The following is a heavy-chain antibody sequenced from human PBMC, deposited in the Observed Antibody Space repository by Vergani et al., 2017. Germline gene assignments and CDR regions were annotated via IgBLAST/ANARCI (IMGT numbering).Heavy chain of an antibody. CDR1: GGSISSSNW. Sequence: QVQLQESGPGLVKPLGTLSLSCAVPGGSISSSNWWSWVRQPPGKGLEWIGEIYHSGSTNYNPSLKSRVAISIDTSKNHFSLRLSSVTAADTAVYYCARHLRGYSYGVFDYWGQGREVTVSS. V-gene: IGHV4-4*03. J-gene: IGHJ4*02. D-gene: IGHD5-18*01. CDR3: ARHLRGYSYGVFDY. CDR2: IYHSGST.